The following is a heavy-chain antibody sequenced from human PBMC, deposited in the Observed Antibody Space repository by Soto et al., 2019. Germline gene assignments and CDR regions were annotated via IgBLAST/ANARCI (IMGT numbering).Heavy chain of an antibody. CDR1: EGSCSGYY. D-gene: IGHD3-10*02. CDR2: INHSGST. J-gene: IGHJ5*02. Sequence: LLMLSVTCGVEEGSCSGYYGSCIRQPPGKGLEWIGEINHSGSTNYNPSLKSRVTISVDTSKNQFSLKLSSVTAADTAVYYCARGLPTVRGVIRRVRWFDPWGQGTLVTVSS. V-gene: IGHV4-34*01. CDR3: ARGLPTVRGVIRRVRWFDP.